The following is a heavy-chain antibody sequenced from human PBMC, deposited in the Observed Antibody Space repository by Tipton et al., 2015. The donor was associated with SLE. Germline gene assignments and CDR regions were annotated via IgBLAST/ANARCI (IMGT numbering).Heavy chain of an antibody. J-gene: IGHJ4*02. V-gene: IGHV4-61*05. CDR2: IYYSGST. D-gene: IGHD6-6*01. Sequence: GLVKPSETLSLTCTVSGGSISSSSYYWGWIRQPPEKGLEWFGYIYYSGSTNYNPSLKSRVTISVGTSKNQFSLKLSSVTAADTAVYYCARSGPALAARPFYFDYWGQGTLVTVSS. CDR1: GGSISSSSYY. CDR3: ARSGPALAARPFYFDY.